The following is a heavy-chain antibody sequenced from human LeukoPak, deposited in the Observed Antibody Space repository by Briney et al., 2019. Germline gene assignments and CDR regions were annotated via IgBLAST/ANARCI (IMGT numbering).Heavy chain of an antibody. CDR3: AREVYCSSTSCDPDY. V-gene: IGHV1-69*13. CDR1: GGTFSSDA. D-gene: IGHD2-2*01. CDR2: IIPIFGTA. J-gene: IGHJ4*02. Sequence: VASVKVSCKASGGTFSSDAISWVRQAPGQGLEWMGGIIPIFGTANYAQKFQGRVTITADESTSTAYMELSSLRSEDTAVYYCAREVYCSSTSCDPDYWGQGTLVTVSS.